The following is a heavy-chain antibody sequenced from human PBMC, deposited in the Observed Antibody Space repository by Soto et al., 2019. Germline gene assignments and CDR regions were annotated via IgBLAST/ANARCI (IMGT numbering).Heavy chain of an antibody. J-gene: IGHJ5*02. V-gene: IGHV1-18*04. CDR1: GYTFTSYG. CDR2: ISSYNGNT. D-gene: IGHD2-2*01. CDR3: ARGPRYFSSTSCFSGVNWFDP. Sequence: GASVKVSCKASGYTFTSYGISWVRQAPAQGVEWMGWISSYNGNTNYAQKVQGRVTMTTDTSTSTTYMELRSLRSDDTAVYYCARGPRYFSSTSCFSGVNWFDPWGQGTLVTVSS.